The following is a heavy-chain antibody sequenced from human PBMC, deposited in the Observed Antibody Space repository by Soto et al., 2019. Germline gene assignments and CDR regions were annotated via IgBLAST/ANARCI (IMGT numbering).Heavy chain of an antibody. V-gene: IGHV5-51*01. CDR3: ARPMDVHRTVYYAI. Sequence: PGESLKISCKGSGYSFTNYWIAWVRHMPGNGLEWMGVINPGDSDARYSPSFQGQVTISVDKSINTAYLQWSSLKASDTAMYFCARPMDVHRTVYYAIWGQGTPVTVSS. J-gene: IGHJ4*02. CDR2: INPGDSDA. D-gene: IGHD2-8*01. CDR1: GYSFTNYW.